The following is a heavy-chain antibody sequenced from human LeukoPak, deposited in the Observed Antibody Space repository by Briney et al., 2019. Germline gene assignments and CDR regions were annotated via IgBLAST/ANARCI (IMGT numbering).Heavy chain of an antibody. J-gene: IGHJ4*02. Sequence: GASVKVSCKASGYTFTSYYMHWVRQAPGQGLEWMGIINPSGGSTSYAQKFQGRVTMTRDTSTSTVYMELSSLRSEDTAVYYCALVVVPAAPFDYWGQGTLVTVSS. CDR2: INPSGGST. V-gene: IGHV1-46*03. CDR1: GYTFTSYY. D-gene: IGHD2-2*01. CDR3: ALVVVPAAPFDY.